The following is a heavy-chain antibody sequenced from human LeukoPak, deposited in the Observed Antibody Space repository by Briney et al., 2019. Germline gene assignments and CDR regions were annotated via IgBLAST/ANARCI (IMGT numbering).Heavy chain of an antibody. Sequence: SETLSLTCAVYGGSFSGYYWSWIRQPPGKGLEWIGEINHSGSTNYNPSLKSRVTISVDTSKNQFSLNLSSVTAADTAVYYCARRDYYDSSGFGNWGQGTLVTVSS. CDR2: INHSGST. D-gene: IGHD3-22*01. CDR3: ARRDYYDSSGFGN. V-gene: IGHV4-34*01. J-gene: IGHJ4*02. CDR1: GGSFSGYY.